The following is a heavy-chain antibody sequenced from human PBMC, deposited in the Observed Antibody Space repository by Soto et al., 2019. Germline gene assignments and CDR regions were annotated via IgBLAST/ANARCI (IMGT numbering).Heavy chain of an antibody. CDR2: ISYDGSNK. CDR1: GFTFSSYA. Sequence: QVQLVESGGGVVQPGRSLRLSCAASGFTFSSYAMHWVRQAPGKGLEWVAVISYDGSNKYYADSVKGRFTISRDNSKNTLYLQMNSLRAEDTAVYYCAKEVGATRVGYFDYWGQGTLVTVSS. J-gene: IGHJ4*02. V-gene: IGHV3-30*04. D-gene: IGHD1-26*01. CDR3: AKEVGATRVGYFDY.